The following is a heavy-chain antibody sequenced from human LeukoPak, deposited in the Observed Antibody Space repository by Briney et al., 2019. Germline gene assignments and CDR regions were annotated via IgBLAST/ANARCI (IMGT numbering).Heavy chain of an antibody. CDR3: ARAGGRDFHFDS. V-gene: IGHV4-39*07. Sequence: SETLSLTCTVSGGSISSDNYYWGWIRQPPGKGLEWIGSIYYSGSTNYNPSLKSRVTMSVDKSKNQFSLKLSSVTAADTAFYFCARAGGRDFHFDSWGQGTLVTVSS. J-gene: IGHJ4*02. CDR1: GGSISSDNYY. D-gene: IGHD5-12*01. CDR2: IYYSGST.